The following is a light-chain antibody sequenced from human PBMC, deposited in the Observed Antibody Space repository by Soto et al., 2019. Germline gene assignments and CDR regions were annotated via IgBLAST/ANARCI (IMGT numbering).Light chain of an antibody. Sequence: EIVMTQSPATLSVSPGEGATLSCRASQNIRSKLAWYQQKPGQAPRLLIYDTSARATGVPARFSGSRSGTEFTLTINSLQSEDFAIYYCQQRSNWPLVFGQGTRLEIK. CDR1: QNIRSK. V-gene: IGKV3-15*01. J-gene: IGKJ5*01. CDR3: QQRSNWPLV. CDR2: DTS.